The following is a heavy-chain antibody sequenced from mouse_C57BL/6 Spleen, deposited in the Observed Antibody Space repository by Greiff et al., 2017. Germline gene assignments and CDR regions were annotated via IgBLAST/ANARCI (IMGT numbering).Heavy chain of an antibody. CDR3: TRAELGGSFDY. D-gene: IGHD4-1*01. Sequence: VQLQQSGAELVRPGASVTLSCKASGYTFTDYEMHWVKQTPVHGLEWICAIYPATGGPAYHQKFKGKAILTADKSSSTAYMQLRSLTSEDSAVYYCTRAELGGSFDYWGQGTTLTVSS. V-gene: IGHV1-15*01. CDR2: IYPATGGP. CDR1: GYTFTDYE. J-gene: IGHJ2*01.